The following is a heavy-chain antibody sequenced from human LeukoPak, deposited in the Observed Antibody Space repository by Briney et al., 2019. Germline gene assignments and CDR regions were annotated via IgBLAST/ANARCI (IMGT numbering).Heavy chain of an antibody. CDR3: ARDLSGAYWGGCFDY. D-gene: IGHD7-27*01. Sequence: GASVKVSCKASGYTFTDYYMHWVRQAPGQGLEWMGWINPNSGDTNYAQKFQGRVTMTRDTSITTASMELSSLRSDDTAVYYCARDLSGAYWGGCFDYWGQGTLVTVSS. J-gene: IGHJ4*02. CDR1: GYTFTDYY. V-gene: IGHV1-2*02. CDR2: INPNSGDT.